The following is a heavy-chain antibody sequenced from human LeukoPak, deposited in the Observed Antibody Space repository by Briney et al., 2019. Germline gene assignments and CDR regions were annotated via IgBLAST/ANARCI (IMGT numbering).Heavy chain of an antibody. D-gene: IGHD2/OR15-2a*01. CDR2: IYYSGST. CDR1: GGSISSYY. V-gene: IGHV4-59*01. CDR3: ARVILGSLDY. J-gene: IGHJ4*02. Sequence: PSETLSLTCTVSGGSISSYYWSWIRQPPGKGLEWIGYIYYSGSTNYTPSLKSRVTISVDTPKNQFSLKLSSVTAADTAVYYCARVILGSLDYWGQGTLVTVSS.